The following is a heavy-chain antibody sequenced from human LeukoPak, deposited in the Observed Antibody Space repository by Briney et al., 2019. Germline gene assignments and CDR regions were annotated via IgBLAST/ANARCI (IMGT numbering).Heavy chain of an antibody. CDR3: ARTAYYDISTNYYYMDV. J-gene: IGHJ6*03. V-gene: IGHV1-46*01. D-gene: IGHD3-9*01. Sequence: ASVKVSCKASGYTFTSYYMHWVRQAPGQGLEWMGIINPSGGSTSYAQKFQGRVTMTRDMSTSTVYMELSSLRSEDTAVYYCARTAYYDISTNYYYMDVWGKGTTVTVSS. CDR2: INPSGGST. CDR1: GYTFTSYY.